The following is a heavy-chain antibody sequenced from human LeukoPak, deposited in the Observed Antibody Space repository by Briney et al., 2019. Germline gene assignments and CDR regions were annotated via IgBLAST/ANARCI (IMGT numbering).Heavy chain of an antibody. J-gene: IGHJ4*02. V-gene: IGHV4-59*08. Sequence: SETLSLTCTVSDGSITTYYWSWIRQPPGKTLEWIGYIHYSGSTNYNPSLKSRVTMSLDTSKNQFSLKLSSVTAADTAVYYCASGANNWNYVYWGQGTLVTVSS. CDR3: ASGANNWNYVY. CDR1: DGSITTYY. D-gene: IGHD1-20*01. CDR2: IHYSGST.